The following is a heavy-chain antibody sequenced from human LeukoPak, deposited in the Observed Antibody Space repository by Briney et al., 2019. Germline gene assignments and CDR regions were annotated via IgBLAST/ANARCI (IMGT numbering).Heavy chain of an antibody. CDR3: AKDYYDSSASNYYYYGMDV. J-gene: IGHJ6*02. CDR2: ISGSGGST. CDR1: GFTFSSYA. V-gene: IGHV3-23*01. D-gene: IGHD3-22*01. Sequence: GGSLRLSCAASGFTFSSYAMNWVRQAPGKGLEWVSAISGSGGSTYYADSVKGRFTISRDNSKNTLYLQMNSLRAEDTAVYYCAKDYYDSSASNYYYYGMDVWGQGTTVTVSS.